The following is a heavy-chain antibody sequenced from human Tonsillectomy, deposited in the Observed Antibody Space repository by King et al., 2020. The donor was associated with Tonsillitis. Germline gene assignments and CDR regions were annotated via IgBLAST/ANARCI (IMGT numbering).Heavy chain of an antibody. V-gene: IGHV4-39*02. CDR1: CGSISSSSYH. D-gene: IGHD3-22*01. CDR2: IFHTGST. Sequence: QLQESGPGLVKPAETLSLTCTVSCGSISSSSYHWGWIRQPPGKGLEWIGSIFHTGSTYYNPSLKSRVTISEDTSKNHFSLKLSSVTAAETAVYYCARLHYYDSSLYWYYFDYWGQGTLVTVSS. J-gene: IGHJ4*02. CDR3: ARLHYYDSSLYWYYFDY.